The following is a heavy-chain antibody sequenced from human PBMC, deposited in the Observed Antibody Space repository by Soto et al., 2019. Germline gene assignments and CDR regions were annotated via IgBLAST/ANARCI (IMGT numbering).Heavy chain of an antibody. Sequence: ESGPTLVNPTQTLTLTCTFSGFSLSTSGMCVSWIRQPPGKALEWLALIDWDDDKYYSTSLKTRLTISKDTSKNQVVLTMTNMDPVDTATYDCARSNSSSWYSNFDYWGQGTLVTVSS. CDR3: ARSNSSSWYSNFDY. V-gene: IGHV2-70*01. J-gene: IGHJ4*02. D-gene: IGHD6-13*01. CDR1: GFSLSTSGMC. CDR2: IDWDDDK.